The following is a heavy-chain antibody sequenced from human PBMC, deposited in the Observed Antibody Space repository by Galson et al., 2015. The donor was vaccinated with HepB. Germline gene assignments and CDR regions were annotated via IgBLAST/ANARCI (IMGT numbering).Heavy chain of an antibody. V-gene: IGHV5-10-1*01. CDR3: ARQGDIVVVPAATPQLPTYYYYYYGMDV. D-gene: IGHD2-2*01. J-gene: IGHJ6*02. CDR2: IDPSDSYT. Sequence: QSGAEVKKPGESLRISCKGSGYSFTSYWISWVRQMPGKGLEWMGRIDPSDSYTNYSPSFQGHVTISADKSISTAYLQWSSLKASDTAMYYCARQGDIVVVPAATPQLPTYYYYYYGMDVWGQGTTVTVSS. CDR1: GYSFTSYW.